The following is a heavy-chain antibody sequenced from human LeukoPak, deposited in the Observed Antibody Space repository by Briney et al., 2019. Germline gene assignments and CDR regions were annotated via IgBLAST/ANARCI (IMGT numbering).Heavy chain of an antibody. Sequence: PGGPLRLSCAASGFTISGYGMHWVRQAPGKGLEWVAFIRYDGSNKYYTDSVKGRFTISRDNAKNSLYLQMNSLRVEDTAVYYCVRDGISWSCGDYWGQGTLVSVSS. CDR1: GFTISGYG. J-gene: IGHJ4*02. D-gene: IGHD1-26*01. CDR3: VRDGISWSCGDY. V-gene: IGHV3-30*02. CDR2: IRYDGSNK.